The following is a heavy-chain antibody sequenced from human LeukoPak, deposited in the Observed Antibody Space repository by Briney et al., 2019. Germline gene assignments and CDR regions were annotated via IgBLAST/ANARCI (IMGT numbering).Heavy chain of an antibody. D-gene: IGHD1-26*01. V-gene: IGHV1-69*13. J-gene: IGHJ4*02. Sequence: GASVTVSCKASGGTFSSYAFSWVRQAPGQGLEWMGGIIPIFGPANYAQKFQDRVTITADESTSTAYMELSSLRSEDTAVYYCASAYRGLLAEDDYWGQGSLVIVSS. CDR1: GGTFSSYA. CDR2: IIPIFGPA. CDR3: ASAYRGLLAEDDY.